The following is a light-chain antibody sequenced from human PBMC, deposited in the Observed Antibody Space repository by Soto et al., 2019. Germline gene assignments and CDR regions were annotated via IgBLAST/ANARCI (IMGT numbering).Light chain of an antibody. Sequence: QSVLTQPPSASGSPGQSVNIPCNGTSSDVGGYNYVSWDQHYAGKVPKLMIYEVTKRPSGVPDRFSGSKSGNTASLTVSGLQAEDEAEYYCSSYAGNIWVFGGGPKLTVL. CDR3: SSYAGNIWV. J-gene: IGLJ3*02. V-gene: IGLV2-8*01. CDR1: SSDVGGYNY. CDR2: EVT.